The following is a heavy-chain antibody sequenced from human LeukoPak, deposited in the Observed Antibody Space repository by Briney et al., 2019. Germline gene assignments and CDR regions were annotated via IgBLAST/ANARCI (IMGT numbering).Heavy chain of an antibody. Sequence: PGGSLRLSCAASGITFSGYSTNWVRQAPGKGLEWVSYISSSSGTIYYADSVKGRFTISRDNAKNSLYLQMNSLRAEDTAVYYCARVMGDYGDYAGDYWGQGTLVTVSS. V-gene: IGHV3-48*04. CDR1: GITFSGYS. CDR2: ISSSSGTI. J-gene: IGHJ4*02. D-gene: IGHD4-17*01. CDR3: ARVMGDYGDYAGDY.